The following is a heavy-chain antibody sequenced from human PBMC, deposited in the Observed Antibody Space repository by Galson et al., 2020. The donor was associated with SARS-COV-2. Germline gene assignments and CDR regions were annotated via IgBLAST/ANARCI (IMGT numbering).Heavy chain of an antibody. D-gene: IGHD7-27*01. Sequence: SETLSLTCTVSGGSISSYYWSWIRQPPGKGLEWIGYIYYSGSTNYNPSLKSRVTISVDTSKNQFSLKLSSVTAADTAVYYCARVLASGDRGYYYYYMDVWGKGTTVTVSS. CDR3: ARVLASGDRGYYYYYMDV. V-gene: IGHV4-59*01. CDR1: GGSISSYY. J-gene: IGHJ6*03. CDR2: IYYSGST.